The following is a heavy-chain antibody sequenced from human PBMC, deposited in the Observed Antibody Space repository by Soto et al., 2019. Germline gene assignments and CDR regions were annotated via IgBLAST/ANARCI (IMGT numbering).Heavy chain of an antibody. CDR1: GFTFSSYG. J-gene: IGHJ6*02. CDR3: AKDGWELPNYYYYYGMDV. CDR2: ISYDGSNK. D-gene: IGHD1-26*01. V-gene: IGHV3-30*18. Sequence: GGSLRLSCAASGFTFSSYGMHWVRQAPGKGLEWVAVISYDGSNKYYADSVKGRFTISRDNSKNTLYLQMNSLRAEDTAVYYCAKDGWELPNYYYYYGMDVWGQGTTVTVSS.